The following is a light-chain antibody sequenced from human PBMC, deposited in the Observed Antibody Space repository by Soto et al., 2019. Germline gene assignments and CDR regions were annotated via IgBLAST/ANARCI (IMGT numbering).Light chain of an antibody. Sequence: QSALTQSASVSGSPGQSITISCTGTSSDVGGYNYVSWYQQHPGKAPKLIIYDVSNRPSGVSTRLSGSKSGNTASLTISGLPAEDEADYSCSSYTSTNSWVFGGGTKVTVL. V-gene: IGLV2-14*01. J-gene: IGLJ3*02. CDR2: DVS. CDR3: SSYTSTNSWV. CDR1: SSDVGGYNY.